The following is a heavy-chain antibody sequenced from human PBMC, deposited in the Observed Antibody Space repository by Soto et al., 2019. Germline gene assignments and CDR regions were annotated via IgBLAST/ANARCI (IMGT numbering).Heavy chain of an antibody. V-gene: IGHV4-59*08. Sequence: PSETLSLTCTVSGGSISSYDWSWIRQPPGKGLEWIGYIYYSGSTNYNPSLKSRVTISVDTSKNQFSLKLSSVTAADTAVYYCARSGYSGYDYWFDPWGQGTLVTVSS. CDR2: IYYSGST. D-gene: IGHD5-12*01. CDR3: ARSGYSGYDYWFDP. CDR1: GGSISSYD. J-gene: IGHJ5*02.